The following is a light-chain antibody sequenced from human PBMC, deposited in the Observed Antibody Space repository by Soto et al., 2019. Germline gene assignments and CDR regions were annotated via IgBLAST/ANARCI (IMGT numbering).Light chain of an antibody. V-gene: IGKV3-11*01. CDR1: QSVSSY. Sequence: EIVLTQSPATLSLSPGERATLSCWASQSVSSYLAWYQHKPGQAPRIVIYDASNRATGIPDRFSGSGSGTDLTLTISRLEPEDFAVYYCQKRSNWPWTCGQGTKVDIK. CDR3: QKRSNWPWT. J-gene: IGKJ1*01. CDR2: DAS.